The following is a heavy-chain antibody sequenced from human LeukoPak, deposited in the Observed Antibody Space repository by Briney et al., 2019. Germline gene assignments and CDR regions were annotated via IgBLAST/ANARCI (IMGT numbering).Heavy chain of an antibody. J-gene: IGHJ4*02. CDR3: ARAEGSTMFGVVTNIYYFDY. CDR1: GYTFTGYY. Sequence: GASVKVSCKASGYTFTGYYMHWVRQAPGQGLEWMGRINPNSGGTNYAQKFQGRVTMTRDTSISTAYMELSRLRSDDTAVYYCARAEGSTMFGVVTNIYYFDYWGQGTLVTVSS. V-gene: IGHV1-2*06. D-gene: IGHD3-3*01. CDR2: INPNSGGT.